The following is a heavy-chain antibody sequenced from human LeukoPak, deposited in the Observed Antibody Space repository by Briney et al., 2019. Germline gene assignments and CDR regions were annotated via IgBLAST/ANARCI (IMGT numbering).Heavy chain of an antibody. V-gene: IGHV4-4*07. CDR2: IYTSGST. CDR3: ARDTYYYGSGSYYH. Sequence: SETLSLTCTVSGGSISSYYWSWIRQPAGKGLEWIGRIYTSGSTNYNPSLKSRVTMSVDTSKNQFSLKLSSVTAADTAVYYCARDTYYYGSGSYYHWGQGTLVTVSS. CDR1: GGSISSYY. J-gene: IGHJ5*02. D-gene: IGHD3-10*01.